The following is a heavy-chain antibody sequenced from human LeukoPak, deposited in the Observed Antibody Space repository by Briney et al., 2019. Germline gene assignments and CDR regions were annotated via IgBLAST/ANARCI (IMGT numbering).Heavy chain of an antibody. CDR2: ISYDGSNK. Sequence: GRSLRLSCAASGFTFSSYAMHWVRQAPGKGLEWVAVISYDGSNKYYADSVKGRFTISRDNSKKTLYLQTNSLRAEDTAVYYWASSVYGSGLVTFDIWGQETMVTVSS. J-gene: IGHJ3*02. CDR3: ASSVYGSGLVTFDI. CDR1: GFTFSSYA. V-gene: IGHV3-30*04. D-gene: IGHD3-10*01.